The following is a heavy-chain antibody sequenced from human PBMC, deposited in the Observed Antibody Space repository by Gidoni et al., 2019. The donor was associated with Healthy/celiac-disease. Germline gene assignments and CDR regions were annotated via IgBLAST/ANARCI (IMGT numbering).Heavy chain of an antibody. CDR3: ARQAASCSGGSCYGDY. J-gene: IGHJ4*02. V-gene: IGHV5-10-1*03. CDR2: IDPSDSYT. CDR1: GHSFTSYW. Sequence: EVQLVQSGAEVTQPGESLRISCQGSGHSFTSYWISWVRQMPGKGLEWMGRIDPSDSYTNYSPSFQGHVTISADKSISTAYLQWSSLKASDTAMYYCARQAASCSGGSCYGDYWGQGTLVTVSS. D-gene: IGHD2-15*01.